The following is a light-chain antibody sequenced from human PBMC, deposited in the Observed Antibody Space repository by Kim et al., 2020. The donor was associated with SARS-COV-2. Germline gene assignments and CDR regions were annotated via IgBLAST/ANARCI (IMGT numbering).Light chain of an antibody. CDR3: QQTFNTPNA. CDR1: QSIGHY. CDR2: SAS. Sequence: DIQMTQSPSSLFASVGDRVTITCRASQSIGHYVSWYQHRPGKAPKSLIYSASDLQSGVPSRFSGSESGTDFTLTIRTLQPEDCGTNSCQQTFNTPNAVGEGAKLDI. J-gene: IGKJ2*01. V-gene: IGKV1-39*01.